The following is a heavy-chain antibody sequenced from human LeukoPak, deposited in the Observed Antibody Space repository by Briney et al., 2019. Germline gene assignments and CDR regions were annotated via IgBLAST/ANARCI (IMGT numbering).Heavy chain of an antibody. D-gene: IGHD3-10*01. V-gene: IGHV3-48*02. CDR3: ARGHKGSGELKYFYGMDV. CDR1: GFTFSTYS. CDR2: ISSSSRII. J-gene: IGHJ6*02. Sequence: GGSLRLSRAASGFTFSTYSMNWVRQAPGKGLEWVSYISSSSRIIHYAESVKGRFTISRDNAKNSLYVQMNSLRDEDTAVYYCARGHKGSGELKYFYGMDVWGQGTTVTVSS.